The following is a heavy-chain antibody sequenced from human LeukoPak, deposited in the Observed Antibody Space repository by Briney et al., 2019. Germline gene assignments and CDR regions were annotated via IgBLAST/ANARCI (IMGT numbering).Heavy chain of an antibody. J-gene: IGHJ4*02. CDR2: LFYSGST. CDR1: GGSISSYY. CDR3: ATVAVIRGVTYFDY. Sequence: SETLSLTCTVSGGSISSYYWSWIRQPPGKGLEWIAYLFYSGSTDYNPSLESRVAISVDTSKNQFSLKLRSVTAADTAVYYCATVAVIRGVTYFDYWGQGTLVAVSS. V-gene: IGHV4-59*01. D-gene: IGHD3-10*01.